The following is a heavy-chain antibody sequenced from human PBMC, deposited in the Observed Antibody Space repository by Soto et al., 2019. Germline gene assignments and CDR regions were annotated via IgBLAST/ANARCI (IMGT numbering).Heavy chain of an antibody. J-gene: IGHJ5*01. D-gene: IGHD7-27*01. V-gene: IGHV1-8*01. CDR2: MSPKTANT. Sequence: GASVKVSCKASGYTFTSYDINWVRQTAGQGLEWMGWMSPKTANTGYAQKFQGRVTMTRSTSISTAYMELSSLTSEDTAVYYCTGGPPNWGFDSWGQGTPVTLSS. CDR3: TGGPPNWGFDS. CDR1: GYTFTSYD.